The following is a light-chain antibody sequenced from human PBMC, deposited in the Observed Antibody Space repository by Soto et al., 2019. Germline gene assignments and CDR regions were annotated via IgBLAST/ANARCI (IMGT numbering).Light chain of an antibody. CDR1: QSVSSSY. CDR3: QQYGSSPRT. Sequence: EIVFSQSPGTLSLSPGERATLSCRASQSVSSSYLAWYQQKPGQAPRLLIYGASSRATGIPDRFSGSGSGTDFTLTISRLEPEDFAVYYCQQYGSSPRTFGQGTRWRL. J-gene: IGKJ5*01. V-gene: IGKV3-20*01. CDR2: GAS.